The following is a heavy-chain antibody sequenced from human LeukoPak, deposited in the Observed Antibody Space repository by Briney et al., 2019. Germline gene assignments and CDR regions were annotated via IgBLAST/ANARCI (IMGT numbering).Heavy chain of an antibody. CDR2: ISGSGGST. D-gene: IGHD1-14*01. V-gene: IGHV3-23*01. J-gene: IGHJ4*02. Sequence: PGGSLRLSCAASGFIFSSYAMSWVRQAPGKGLEWASTISGSGGSTYYADSVKGRFTISRDNSKNTLYLEMNSLSPDDTAVYYCARGVEPLAANTLAYWGQGTLVTVSS. CDR3: ARGVEPLAANTLAY. CDR1: GFIFSSYA.